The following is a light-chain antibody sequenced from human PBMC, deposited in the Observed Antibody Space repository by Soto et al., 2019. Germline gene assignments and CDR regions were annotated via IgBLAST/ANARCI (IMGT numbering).Light chain of an antibody. Sequence: DIQMTQSPSTLSASVGDRVTITCRASQTISTLLAWYQQRLGKAPNLLIYKASSLESGVPSRFSGSGSGTEFTLPISSLQPDDFATYFCQQYSTYPWTFGEGTKVEVK. J-gene: IGKJ1*01. V-gene: IGKV1-5*03. CDR3: QQYSTYPWT. CDR2: KAS. CDR1: QTISTL.